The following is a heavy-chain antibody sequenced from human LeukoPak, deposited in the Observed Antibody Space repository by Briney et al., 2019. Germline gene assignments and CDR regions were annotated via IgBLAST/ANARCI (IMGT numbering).Heavy chain of an antibody. CDR3: AREDRNWNDPFLYYYYYMDV. J-gene: IGHJ6*03. V-gene: IGHV3-30*02. Sequence: PGGSLRLSCAASGFTVSSNYMSWVRQAPGKGLEWVAFIRYDGSNKYYADSVKGRFTISRDNSKNTLYLQMGSLRAEDMAVYYCAREDRNWNDPFLYYYYYMDVWGKGTTVTISS. D-gene: IGHD1-1*01. CDR1: GFTVSSNY. CDR2: IRYDGSNK.